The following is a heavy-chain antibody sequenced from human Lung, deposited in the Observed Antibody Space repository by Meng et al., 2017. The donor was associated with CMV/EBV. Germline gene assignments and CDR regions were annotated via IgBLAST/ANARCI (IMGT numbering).Heavy chain of an antibody. CDR1: GGSFSGYY. CDR2: INHSGST. Sequence: QVQLQQWGAGLLKPSETLSLTCAVYGGSFSGYYWSWIRQPPGKGLEWIGEINHSGSTNYNPSLKSRVTISVDTSKNQFSLKLSSVTAADTAVYYCARGRRVRGEFDYWGQGTLVTVSS. D-gene: IGHD3-10*01. V-gene: IGHV4-34*01. CDR3: ARGRRVRGEFDY. J-gene: IGHJ4*02.